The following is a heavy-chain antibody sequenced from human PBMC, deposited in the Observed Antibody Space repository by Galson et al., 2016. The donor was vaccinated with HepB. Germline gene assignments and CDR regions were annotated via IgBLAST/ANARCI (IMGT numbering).Heavy chain of an antibody. CDR1: GFTFSSYG. V-gene: IGHV3-30*18. CDR3: AKTTAMVAYYYGMDV. D-gene: IGHD5-18*01. J-gene: IGHJ6*04. CDR2: ISFDGSYK. Sequence: SLRLSCAASGFTFSSYGMHWVRQAPGKGLEWVAVISFDGSYKYYADSVKGRFTISRDNSKNTIYLQMSSLRAEDTAVYYCAKTTAMVAYYYGMDVWGKGTTVTVSS.